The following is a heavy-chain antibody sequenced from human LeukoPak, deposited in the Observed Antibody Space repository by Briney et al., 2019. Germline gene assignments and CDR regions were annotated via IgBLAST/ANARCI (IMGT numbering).Heavy chain of an antibody. CDR3: ARVRFGESHHLAFDY. V-gene: IGHV4-34*01. CDR2: INHSGST. D-gene: IGHD3-10*01. Sequence: SETLSLTCAVYGGSFSGYYWSWIRQPPGKGLEWIGEINHSGSTNYNPSLKSRVTISVDTSKNQFSLKPSSVTAADTAVYYCARVRFGESHHLAFDYWGQGTLVTVSS. CDR1: GGSFSGYY. J-gene: IGHJ4*02.